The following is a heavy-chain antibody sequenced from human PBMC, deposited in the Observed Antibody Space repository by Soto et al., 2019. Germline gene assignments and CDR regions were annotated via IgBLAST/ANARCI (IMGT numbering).Heavy chain of an antibody. V-gene: IGHV3-74*03. CDR1: GFTFSSYW. J-gene: IGHJ4*02. CDR2: INSDGSAT. D-gene: IGHD2-21*02. CDR3: ARVETCNITDCYSVFDS. Sequence: EVQLVESGGGLQPGESLRLSCAASGFTFSSYWMHCVRQVPGKGLVWVSRINSDGSATTYAASVKGRFTISRDNAKNTLYLQINRLRAEDTAVYYCARVETCNITDCYSVFDSWGQGTLVTVSS.